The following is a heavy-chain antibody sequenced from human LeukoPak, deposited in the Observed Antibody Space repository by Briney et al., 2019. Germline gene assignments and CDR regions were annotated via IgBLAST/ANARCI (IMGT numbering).Heavy chain of an antibody. V-gene: IGHV1-2*02. CDR3: ARGEGSSIDY. Sequence: GESLKISCKGSGYSFTNYWIGWVRQAPGQGLEWMVWINPDSGGTNYAQKFQGRVTMTIDTSITTAYLELTRLTSDDTAVYYCARGEGSSIDYWGQGTLVSVS. CDR1: GYSFTNYW. J-gene: IGHJ4*02. CDR2: INPDSGGT. D-gene: IGHD6-13*01.